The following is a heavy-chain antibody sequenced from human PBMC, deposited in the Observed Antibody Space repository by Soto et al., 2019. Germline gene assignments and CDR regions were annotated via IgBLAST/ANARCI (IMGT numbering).Heavy chain of an antibody. Sequence: SETLSLTCTVSDGSISSYYWSWIRQPPGKGLECIGYISYSGTTKYNPSLKNRVTILRDTSKNQFSLKLSSVTAADTAVYYCARSSSRSYYQQYWGQXALVTVS. CDR1: DGSISSYY. CDR2: ISYSGTT. J-gene: IGHJ4*02. V-gene: IGHV4-59*01. CDR3: ARSSSRSYYQQY. D-gene: IGHD3-10*01.